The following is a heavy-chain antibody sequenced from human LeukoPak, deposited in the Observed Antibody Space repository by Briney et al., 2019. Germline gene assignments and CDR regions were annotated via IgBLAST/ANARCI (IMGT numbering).Heavy chain of an antibody. V-gene: IGHV3-30*03. CDR2: ISYDGSDE. CDR3: ARVGAIFDYKYAFDI. CDR1: GFTFSYYS. D-gene: IGHD3-9*01. J-gene: IGHJ3*02. Sequence: GGSLRLSCAASGFTFSYYSMNWVRQAPGKGLEWVAVISYDGSDEYYADSVKGRFTISRDNSKNTLYLQMNSLRAEDTAVYYCARVGAIFDYKYAFDIWGQGIMVTVSS.